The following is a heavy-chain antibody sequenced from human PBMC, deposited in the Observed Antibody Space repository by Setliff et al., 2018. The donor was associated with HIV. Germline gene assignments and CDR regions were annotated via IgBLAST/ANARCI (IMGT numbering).Heavy chain of an antibody. CDR2: INPNSGGT. CDR3: ATTRGITERALEF. V-gene: IGHV1-2*06. D-gene: IGHD1-20*01. Sequence: ASVKVSCKASGYTFTGYFMHWVRQAPGQGLEWMGRINPNSGGTNYAQKFQGRATRTRDTSISTAYMELSRLTSDDTAFYYCATTRGITERALEFWGQGALVTVSS. CDR1: GYTFTGYF. J-gene: IGHJ4*01.